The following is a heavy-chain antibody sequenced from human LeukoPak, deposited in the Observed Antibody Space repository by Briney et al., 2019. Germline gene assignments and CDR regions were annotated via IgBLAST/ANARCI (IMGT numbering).Heavy chain of an antibody. J-gene: IGHJ3*02. Sequence: EASVKVSCKASGGTFSSYAISWVRQAPGQGLEWMGGIIPIFGTANYAQKLQGRVTITADKSTSTAYMELSSLRSEDTAVYYCARDREGAFDIWGQGTMVTVSS. CDR3: ARDREGAFDI. CDR1: GGTFSSYA. V-gene: IGHV1-69*06. D-gene: IGHD1-26*01. CDR2: IIPIFGTA.